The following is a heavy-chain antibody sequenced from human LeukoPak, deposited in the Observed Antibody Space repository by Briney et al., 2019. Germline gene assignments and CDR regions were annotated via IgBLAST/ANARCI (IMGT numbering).Heavy chain of an antibody. Sequence: GGSLRLSCAASGFTFSSYAMSWVRQAPGRGLEWVSAISGSGGSTYYADSVKGRFTISSDNSKNTLYLQMNSLRAEDTAVYYCAKDYEEPIALDAFDIWGQGTMVSVSS. CDR1: GFTFSSYA. CDR3: AKDYEEPIALDAFDI. V-gene: IGHV3-23*01. D-gene: IGHD3-3*01. CDR2: ISGSGGST. J-gene: IGHJ3*02.